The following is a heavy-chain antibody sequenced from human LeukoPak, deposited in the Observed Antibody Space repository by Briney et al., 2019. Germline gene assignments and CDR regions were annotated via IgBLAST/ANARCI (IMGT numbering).Heavy chain of an antibody. CDR3: ARGDLLTGYYSWFDP. J-gene: IGHJ5*02. Sequence: PSETLSLTCAVYGGSFSGYYWSWIRQPPGKGLEWIAEINHSGSTNYNPSLKSRVTISVDTSKNQFSLKLSSVTAADTAVYYCARGDLLTGYYSWFDPWGQGTLVTVSS. D-gene: IGHD3-9*01. V-gene: IGHV4-34*01. CDR2: INHSGST. CDR1: GGSFSGYY.